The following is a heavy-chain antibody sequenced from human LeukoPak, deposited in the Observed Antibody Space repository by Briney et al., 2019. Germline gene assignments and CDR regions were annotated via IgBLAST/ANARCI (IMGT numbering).Heavy chain of an antibody. D-gene: IGHD4-17*01. J-gene: IGHJ1*01. CDR3: ARSAGDYGDYALYFLH. Sequence: ASVKVSCKASVYTFSGYGIAWVRQAPGQGLEWMGWISAHTGNTYFAQNFQGRVTMTTDTSTSTAYMELRSLRSDDTAMYYCARSAGDYGDYALYFLHWGQGTLVTVSS. CDR1: VYTFSGYG. CDR2: ISAHTGNT. V-gene: IGHV1-18*01.